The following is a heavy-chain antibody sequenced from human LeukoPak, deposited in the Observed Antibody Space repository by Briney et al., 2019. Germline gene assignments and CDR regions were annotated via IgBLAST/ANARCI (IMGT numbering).Heavy chain of an antibody. V-gene: IGHV3-7*01. J-gene: IGHJ6*03. CDR1: GFTFSSYW. D-gene: IGHD2-2*01. CDR2: IKQDGSEK. Sequence: GGSLRLSCAASGFTFSSYWMSWVRQAPGKGLEWVANIKQDGSEKYYVDSVKGRFTISRDNAKNSLYLQMNSLRAEDTAVYYCARGYCSSTSCYAISPYYYYYMDVWGKGTTVTVSS. CDR3: ARGYCSSTSCYAISPYYYYYMDV.